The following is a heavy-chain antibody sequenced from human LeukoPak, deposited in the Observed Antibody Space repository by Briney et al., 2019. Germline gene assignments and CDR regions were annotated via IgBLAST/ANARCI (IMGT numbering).Heavy chain of an antibody. D-gene: IGHD2-2*01. Sequence: PRGSLRLSCAASGFSFSNYNMNWVRQAPGKGLEWLSYIGSSSTIYYADSVRGRLTISRDNAKKGLYLQMNSPRDEDTAGYFCARRREYCSSTSCSYYYMDVWGKGTTVTVSS. CDR2: IGSSSTI. J-gene: IGHJ6*03. V-gene: IGHV3-48*02. CDR3: ARRREYCSSTSCSYYYMDV. CDR1: GFSFSNYN.